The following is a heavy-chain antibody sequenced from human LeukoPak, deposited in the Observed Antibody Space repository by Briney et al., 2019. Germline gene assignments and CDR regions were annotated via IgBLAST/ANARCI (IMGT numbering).Heavy chain of an antibody. CDR2: ISTYNDNT. CDR1: GCTLTSYG. CDR3: ARVDALVRGVINWFDP. J-gene: IGHJ5*02. V-gene: IGHV1-18*01. D-gene: IGHD3-10*01. Sequence: ASVKVSCKASGCTLTSYGISWVRQAPGQGLEWMGWISTYNDNTNYPQKLQGRVTMTTDTSTRTAYMELTSLRSDDTAVYYCARVDALVRGVINWFDPWGQGTLVTVSS.